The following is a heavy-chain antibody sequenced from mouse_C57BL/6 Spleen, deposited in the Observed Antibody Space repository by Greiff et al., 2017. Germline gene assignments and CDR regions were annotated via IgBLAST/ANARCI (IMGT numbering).Heavy chain of an antibody. J-gene: IGHJ3*01. D-gene: IGHD1-1*01. CDR2: IYPGSGST. Sequence: QVQLQQPGAELVKPGASVKMSCKASGYTFTSYWITWVKQRPGQGLEWIGDIYPGSGSTNYNEKFRSKATLTVDTSSSTAYMQLSSLTSEDSAVYYCAIHYYGSSYGFAYWGQGTLVTVSA. CDR1: GYTFTSYW. V-gene: IGHV1-55*01. CDR3: AIHYYGSSYGFAY.